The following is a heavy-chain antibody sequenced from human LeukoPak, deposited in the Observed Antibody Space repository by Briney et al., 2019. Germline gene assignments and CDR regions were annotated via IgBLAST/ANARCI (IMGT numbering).Heavy chain of an antibody. V-gene: IGHV3-30*02. Sequence: GGSLRLSCAASGFTFSSYGMHWVRQAPGKGLEWVVFIRYDGSNKYYADSVKGRFTISRDNSKNTLYLQMNSLRAEDTAVYYCAKNADNYGSFDPWGQGTLVTVSS. CDR1: GFTFSSYG. J-gene: IGHJ5*02. CDR2: IRYDGSNK. CDR3: AKNADNYGSFDP. D-gene: IGHD3-10*01.